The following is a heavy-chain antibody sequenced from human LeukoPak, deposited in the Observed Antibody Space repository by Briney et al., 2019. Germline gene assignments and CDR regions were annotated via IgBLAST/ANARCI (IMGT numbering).Heavy chain of an antibody. J-gene: IGHJ5*02. CDR2: IYTSGST. CDR3: AGEASSGCYFWFDP. D-gene: IGHD6-19*01. CDR1: GGSISSYY. V-gene: IGHV4-4*07. Sequence: SETLSLTCTVSGGSISSYYWSWIRQHAGKGMEWIGRIYTSGSTNYNPSLKSRVTMSVDTSKNKFSLKLSSVTAADTAVYYCAGEASSGCYFWFDPWGQGTLVTVSS.